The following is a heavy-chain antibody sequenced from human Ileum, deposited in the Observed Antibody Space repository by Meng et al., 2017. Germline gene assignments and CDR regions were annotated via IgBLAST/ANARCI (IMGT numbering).Heavy chain of an antibody. CDR1: GFTFGKAA. CDR3: AKGSWYTSSSYDS. CDR2: ISGSGDST. V-gene: IGHV3-23*01. Sequence: QLLGVGEGLVQPGGALRVSCAASGFTFGKAAMSWVRQAPGKGLEWVAVISGSGDSTHYADSVKGRFTISRDNSKTTLYLQMNSLRAEDTAVYYCAKGSWYTSSSYDSWGQGTPVTVSS. J-gene: IGHJ4*02. D-gene: IGHD6-13*01.